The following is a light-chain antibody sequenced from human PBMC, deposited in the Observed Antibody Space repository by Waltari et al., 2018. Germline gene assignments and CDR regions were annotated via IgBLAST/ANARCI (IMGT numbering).Light chain of an antibody. Sequence: QSALTQPASVSGSPGQSITISCTGTSSDVGGYNYVSWYQQHPGKAPKLMIYDISERPAGVSNYFSGSKSGNTASLTISGLQAEDEADYYCSSYTSSNTWVFGGGTKLTVL. V-gene: IGLV2-14*01. CDR2: DIS. CDR3: SSYTSSNTWV. CDR1: SSDVGGYNY. J-gene: IGLJ3*02.